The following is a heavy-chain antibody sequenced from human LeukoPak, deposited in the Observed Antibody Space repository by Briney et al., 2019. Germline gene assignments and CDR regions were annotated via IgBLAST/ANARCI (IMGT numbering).Heavy chain of an antibody. J-gene: IGHJ4*02. D-gene: IGHD1-26*01. V-gene: IGHV3-7*05. CDR2: VKEDGSEK. CDR3: GRGYSYLDY. CDR1: GFTFSSYW. Sequence: GSPRLSCAVSGFTFSSYWMTWVCQAPGKGLEWLDSVKEDGSEKYQVVCVKGRFTISRDNAKNSLFLQLNSLSAEDTAVYYCGRGYSYLDYRGQGTLGTVSS.